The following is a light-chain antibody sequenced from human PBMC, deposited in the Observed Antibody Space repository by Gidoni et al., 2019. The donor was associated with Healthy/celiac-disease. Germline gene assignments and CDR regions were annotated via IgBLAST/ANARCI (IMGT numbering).Light chain of an antibody. V-gene: IGKV3-20*01. J-gene: IGKJ4*01. CDR1: QSVSSSY. CDR3: QQYGSSPT. Sequence: ELVLPQSPGPLSLSPGERATLSCRARQSVSSSYLAWYQQKPGQAPRLLIYGASSRATGIPDRFSGSGSGTDFTLTISRLEPEDFAVYYCQQYGSSPTFGGGTKVEIK. CDR2: GAS.